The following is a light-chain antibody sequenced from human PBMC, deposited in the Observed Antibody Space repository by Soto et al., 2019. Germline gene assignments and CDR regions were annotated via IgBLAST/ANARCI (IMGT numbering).Light chain of an antibody. CDR2: DAS. CDR3: HHRSNRAFT. J-gene: IGKJ4*01. V-gene: IGKV3-11*01. Sequence: PGERATLSCWASQNVGSSLAWYQQKPGQAPRLLIYDASKRATGVPPRFSGSRSGTDFTLTITSLEHEDFAIFYCHHRSNRAFTFGGGTKVEIK. CDR1: QNVGSS.